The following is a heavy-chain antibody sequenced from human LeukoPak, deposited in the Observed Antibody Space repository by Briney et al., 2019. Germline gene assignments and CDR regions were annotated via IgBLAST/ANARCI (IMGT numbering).Heavy chain of an antibody. J-gene: IGHJ6*02. CDR3: ARGEVGWFGELMGSYYYYGMDV. Sequence: ASVKVSCKASGYTFTSYGISWVRQAPGQGLEWMGWISAYNGNTNYAQKLQGRVTMTTDTSTSTAYMELRSLRSDDTAVYYCARGEVGWFGELMGSYYYYGMDVWGQGTTVTVSS. V-gene: IGHV1-18*01. D-gene: IGHD3-10*01. CDR1: GYTFTSYG. CDR2: ISAYNGNT.